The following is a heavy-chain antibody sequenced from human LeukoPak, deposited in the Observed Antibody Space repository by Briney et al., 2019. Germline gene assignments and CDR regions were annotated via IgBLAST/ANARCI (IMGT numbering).Heavy chain of an antibody. CDR2: IYPGDSDT. Sequence: GESLKISCKGSGYSFTSYWIGWVRQMPGKGLEWMEIIYPGDSDTRYSPSFQGQVTISADKSISTAYLQWSSLKASDTAMYYCARPHYDSSGYYYYWYFDLWGRGTLVTVSS. CDR3: ARPHYDSSGYYYYWYFDL. CDR1: GYSFTSYW. D-gene: IGHD3-22*01. V-gene: IGHV5-51*01. J-gene: IGHJ2*01.